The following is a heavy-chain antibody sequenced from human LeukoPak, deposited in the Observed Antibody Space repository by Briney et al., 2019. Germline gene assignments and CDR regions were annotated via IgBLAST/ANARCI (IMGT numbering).Heavy chain of an antibody. CDR1: GFTFNNYG. CDR2: IRYDGSNK. J-gene: IGHJ4*02. D-gene: IGHD3-9*01. Sequence: PGGSLRLSCAASGFTFNNYGMHWVRQAPGKGLEWVAFIRYDGSNKYYPDSVKGRFTISRDNSKNTLYLQMNSLRAEDTAVYYCARGISNDILTGYIYWGQGTLVTVSS. CDR3: ARGISNDILTGYIY. V-gene: IGHV3-30*02.